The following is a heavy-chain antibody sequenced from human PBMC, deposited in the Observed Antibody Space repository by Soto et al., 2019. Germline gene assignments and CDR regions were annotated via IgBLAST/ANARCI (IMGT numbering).Heavy chain of an antibody. J-gene: IGHJ3*02. Sequence: GSLRLSCAASGFTFSSYAMHWVRQAPGKGLEYVSAISSNGGSTYYANSVKGRFTISRDNSKNTLYLQMGSLRAEDMAVYYCARDSRNDDSSGSGAFDIWGQGTMVTVSS. CDR2: ISSNGGST. D-gene: IGHD3-22*01. CDR3: ARDSRNDDSSGSGAFDI. V-gene: IGHV3-64*01. CDR1: GFTFSSYA.